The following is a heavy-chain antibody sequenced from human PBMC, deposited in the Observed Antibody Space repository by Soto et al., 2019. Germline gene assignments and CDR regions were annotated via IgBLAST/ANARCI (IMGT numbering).Heavy chain of an antibody. CDR2: ISISSSTI. CDR3: ERLRATGFDP. J-gene: IGHJ5*02. CDR1: GFTFSSYS. V-gene: IGHV3-48*02. Sequence: GGSLRLSCAASGFTFSSYSMNGVRQAPGKGLEWVSYISISSSTIYYADSVNGRFAISRDNAKNSLYLQMNSLRDADTAVYYCERLRATGFDPWGQGTLVTV. D-gene: IGHD3-10*01.